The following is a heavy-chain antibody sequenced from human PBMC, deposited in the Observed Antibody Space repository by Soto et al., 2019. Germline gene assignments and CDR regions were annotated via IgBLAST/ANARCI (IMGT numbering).Heavy chain of an antibody. V-gene: IGHV3-30-3*01. Sequence: QVQLVESGGGVVQPVRSLRLSCAASGFTFSSYAMHWVRQAPGKGLEWVAVISYDGSNKYYADSVKGRFTISRDNSKNTLYLQMNSLRAEDTAVYYCARDRNWNYTYYFDYWGQGTLVTVSS. CDR1: GFTFSSYA. D-gene: IGHD1-7*01. J-gene: IGHJ4*02. CDR2: ISYDGSNK. CDR3: ARDRNWNYTYYFDY.